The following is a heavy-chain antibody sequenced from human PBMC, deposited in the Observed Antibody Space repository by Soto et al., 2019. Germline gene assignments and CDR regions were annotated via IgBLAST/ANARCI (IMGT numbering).Heavy chain of an antibody. D-gene: IGHD3-9*01. CDR2: IIPIFCTA. CDR1: GGTFSSYA. J-gene: IGHJ4*02. V-gene: IGHV1-69*01. Sequence: QVQLVQSGAEVKKPGSSVNVSCKASGGTFSSYAISWVRQAPGQGLEWMGGIIPIFCTANYAQKFQGRVTITADESPSTAYMELSSLRSEDTAVYYCARPYYDILTGYLYFDYWGQGTLVTVSS. CDR3: ARPYYDILTGYLYFDY.